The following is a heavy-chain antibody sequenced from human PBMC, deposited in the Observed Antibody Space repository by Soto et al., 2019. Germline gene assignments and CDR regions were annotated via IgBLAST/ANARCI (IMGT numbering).Heavy chain of an antibody. Sequence: QVQLVESGGDLVKPGGSLRLSCAASGFPFSDYYMSWIRQAPGKGLEWVSSIGSSSSYTNYADSVEGRFTISRDNAKNSLYLQMNSLRAEDTAVYFCARRRPTGSYNYWGQGTLVTVSA. J-gene: IGHJ4*02. V-gene: IGHV3-11*05. CDR1: GFPFSDYY. CDR3: ARRRPTGSYNY. D-gene: IGHD1-1*01. CDR2: IGSSSSYT.